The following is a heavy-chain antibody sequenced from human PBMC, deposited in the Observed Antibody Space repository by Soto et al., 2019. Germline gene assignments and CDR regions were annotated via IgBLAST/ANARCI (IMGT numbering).Heavy chain of an antibody. Sequence: ASVKVSCKASGYTFTSYDINWVRQATGQGLEWMGWMNPNSGNTGYAQKFQGRVTMTRNTSISTAYMELSSLRSEDTAVYYCARGLYYYDSSGYLMVHFDYWGQGTLVTVSS. CDR3: ARGLYYYDSSGYLMVHFDY. J-gene: IGHJ4*02. V-gene: IGHV1-8*01. CDR1: GYTFTSYD. D-gene: IGHD3-22*01. CDR2: MNPNSGNT.